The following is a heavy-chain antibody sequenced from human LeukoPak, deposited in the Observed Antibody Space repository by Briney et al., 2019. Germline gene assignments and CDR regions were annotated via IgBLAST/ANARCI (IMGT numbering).Heavy chain of an antibody. CDR2: IHYSGST. Sequence: SETLSLTCTVSSGSISSSNYYWGWIRQPPGKGLEWIGSIHYSGSTYYNPSLKSRVTVSVDTSKNQFTVNLSSVTAADTAVYYCTRHFGSGRDDYWGQGTLVTVSS. CDR1: SGSISSSNYY. V-gene: IGHV4-39*01. D-gene: IGHD3-10*01. J-gene: IGHJ4*02. CDR3: TRHFGSGRDDY.